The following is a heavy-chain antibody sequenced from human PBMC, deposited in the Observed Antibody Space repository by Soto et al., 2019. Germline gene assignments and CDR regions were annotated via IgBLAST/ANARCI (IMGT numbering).Heavy chain of an antibody. V-gene: IGHV3-23*01. D-gene: IGHD6-19*01. CDR1: GFTFSSHA. Sequence: EMQLLESGGGLVQPGGSLRLSCAASGFTFSSHAMTWVRQTPGKGLEWVSAISGSGDNIRYADSVKGRFTISRDKSKNTLDLQMNSLRTEDTVVYYCAKRVWGASGWFDSWGQGPLVTVSS. J-gene: IGHJ5*01. CDR3: AKRVWGASGWFDS. CDR2: ISGSGDNI.